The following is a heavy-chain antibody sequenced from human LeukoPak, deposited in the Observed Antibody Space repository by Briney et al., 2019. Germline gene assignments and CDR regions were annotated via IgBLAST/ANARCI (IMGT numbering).Heavy chain of an antibody. CDR1: GGSISSYY. J-gene: IGHJ4*02. V-gene: IGHV4-59*01. CDR3: ARATPLTTVTYFDY. Sequence: SETLSLTCTVSGGSISSYYWSWIRQPPGKGLEWIGYIYYSGSTNYNPSLKSRVTISVDTSKNQFSLKLSSVTAADTAVYYCARATPLTTVTYFDYWGQGTLVTVSS. D-gene: IGHD4-17*01. CDR2: IYYSGST.